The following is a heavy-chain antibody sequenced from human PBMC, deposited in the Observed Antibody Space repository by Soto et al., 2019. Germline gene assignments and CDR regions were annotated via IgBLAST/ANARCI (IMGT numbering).Heavy chain of an antibody. V-gene: IGHV3-33*01. Sequence: GGSLRLSCAASGFTFSSYGMHWVRQAPGKGLEWVAVIWYDGSNKYYADSVKGRFTISRDNSKNTLYLQMNSLRAEDTAVYYCARENLYSNYLVVLPDDYYYYGMDVWGQGTTVTVSS. J-gene: IGHJ6*02. CDR3: ARENLYSNYLVVLPDDYYYYGMDV. D-gene: IGHD4-4*01. CDR1: GFTFSSYG. CDR2: IWYDGSNK.